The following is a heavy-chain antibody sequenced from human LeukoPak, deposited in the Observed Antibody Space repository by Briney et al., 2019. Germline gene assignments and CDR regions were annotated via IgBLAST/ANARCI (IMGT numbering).Heavy chain of an antibody. CDR2: ISGSGGST. CDR3: AKDDSGLHPLGFDY. Sequence: GGSLRLSCAASGFTFSSYVMNWVRQAPGKGLEWVSAISGSGGSTYYADSVKGRFTISRDNSKKTLYLQMNSLRAEDTAVYYCAKDDSGLHPLGFDYWGQGTLVTVSS. J-gene: IGHJ4*02. D-gene: IGHD6-19*01. V-gene: IGHV3-23*01. CDR1: GFTFSSYV.